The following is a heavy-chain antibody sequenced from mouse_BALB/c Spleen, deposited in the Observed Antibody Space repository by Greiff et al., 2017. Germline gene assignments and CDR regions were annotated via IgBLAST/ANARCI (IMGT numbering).Heavy chain of an antibody. CDR3: ARGKGMMVFAWFAY. Sequence: EVMLVESGPELVKPGASVKISCKASGYTFTDYNMHWVKQSHGKSLEWIGYIYPYNGGTGYNQKFKSKATLTVDNSSSTAYMELRSLTSEDSAVYYCARGKGMMVFAWFAYWGQGTLVTVSA. V-gene: IGHV1S29*02. CDR2: IYPYNGGT. J-gene: IGHJ3*01. CDR1: GYTFTDYN. D-gene: IGHD2-3*01.